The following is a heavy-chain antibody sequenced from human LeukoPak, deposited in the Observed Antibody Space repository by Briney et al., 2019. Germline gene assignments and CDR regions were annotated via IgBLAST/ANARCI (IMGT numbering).Heavy chain of an antibody. CDR3: ATRSSYNRSSSSPEFDY. CDR1: GGSISSGGYS. V-gene: IGHV4-30-2*01. Sequence: PSQTLSLTCAVSGGSISSGGYSWSWIRQPPGKGLEWIGYIYHSGSTYYNPSLKSRVTISVDRSKNQFSLKLSSVTAADTAVYYCATRSSYNRSSSSPEFDYWGQGTLVTVSS. CDR2: IYHSGST. J-gene: IGHJ4*02. D-gene: IGHD6-6*01.